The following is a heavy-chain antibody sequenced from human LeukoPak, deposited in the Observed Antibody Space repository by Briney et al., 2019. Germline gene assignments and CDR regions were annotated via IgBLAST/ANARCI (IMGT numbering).Heavy chain of an antibody. D-gene: IGHD2-15*01. J-gene: IGHJ4*02. V-gene: IGHV4-4*07. CDR2: IHSSGST. CDR1: GGSISSYY. Sequence: KASETLSLTCTVSGGSISSYYWSWIRQPAGKGLEWIGRIHSSGSTNYNPSLKSRIIVSVDTSKNQFSLKLSSVTAADTAVYYCARVSRFCSGDSCYSYFDYWGQGTLVTVSS. CDR3: ARVSRFCSGDSCYSYFDY.